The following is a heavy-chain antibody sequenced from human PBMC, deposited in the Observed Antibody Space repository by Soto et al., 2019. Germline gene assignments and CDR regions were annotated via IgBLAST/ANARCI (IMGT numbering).Heavy chain of an antibody. CDR1: GFTFSSYG. D-gene: IGHD3-3*01. CDR3: ANFGTRGKKTYDFWSGYYSGEYAFDI. Sequence: GGSLRLSCAASGFTFSSYGMHWVRQAPGKGLEWVAVISYDGSNKYYADSVKGRFTISRDNSKNTLYLQMNSLRAEDTAVYYYANFGTRGKKTYDFWSGYYSGEYAFDIWGQGTMVTVSS. J-gene: IGHJ3*02. CDR2: ISYDGSNK. V-gene: IGHV3-30*18.